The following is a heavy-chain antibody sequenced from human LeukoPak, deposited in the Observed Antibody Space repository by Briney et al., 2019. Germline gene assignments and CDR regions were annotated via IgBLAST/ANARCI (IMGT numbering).Heavy chain of an antibody. Sequence: ASETLSLTCTVSGGSISSSSYYWGWIRQPPGKGLEWIGSIYYSGSTNYNSSLKSRVTISVDTSKNQFSLTLSSVTAADTAVYYCATRPDIASTGPGWFDPWGQGTLVTVSS. J-gene: IGHJ5*02. CDR3: ATRPDIASTGPGWFDP. D-gene: IGHD6-13*01. CDR1: GGSISSSSYY. V-gene: IGHV4-39*07. CDR2: IYYSGST.